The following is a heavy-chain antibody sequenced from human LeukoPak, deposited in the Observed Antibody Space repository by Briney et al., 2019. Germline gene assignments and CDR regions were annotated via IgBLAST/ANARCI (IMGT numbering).Heavy chain of an antibody. CDR3: ARDTNGWNDY. CDR1: GFTFSSYW. D-gene: IGHD2-8*01. CDR2: IKQDGSVK. Sequence: GGSLRLSCAASGFTFSSYWMTWVRQAPGKGLEWVANIKQDGSVKQYVGSVKGRFTTSRDNAKNSLYLQMNGLRAEDTAVYYCARDTNGWNDYWGQGTLVTVSS. J-gene: IGHJ4*02. V-gene: IGHV3-7*01.